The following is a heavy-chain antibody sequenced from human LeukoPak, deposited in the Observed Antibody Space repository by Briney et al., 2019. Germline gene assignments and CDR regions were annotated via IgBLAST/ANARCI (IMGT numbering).Heavy chain of an antibody. D-gene: IGHD3-10*01. V-gene: IGHV4-4*07. CDR1: GGSISSYY. CDR2: IYTSGST. J-gene: IGHJ6*03. CDR3: ARDKRYYYGSGSSALVDPWYMDV. Sequence: SETLSLTCTVSGGSISSYYWSWIRQPAGKGLEWIGRIYTSGSTNYNPSLKSRVTMSVDTSKNQFSLKLSSVTAADTAVYYCARDKRYYYGSGSSALVDPWYMDVWGKGTTVTVSS.